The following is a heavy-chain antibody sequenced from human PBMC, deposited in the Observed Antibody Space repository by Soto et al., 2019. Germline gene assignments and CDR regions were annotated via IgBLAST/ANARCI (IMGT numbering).Heavy chain of an antibody. CDR2: IYYSGST. CDR3: ARRGYYDFWSGYYTLSYFDY. Sequence: QLQLQESGPGLVKPSETLSLTCTVSGGSISSSSYYWGWIRQPPGKGLEWIGSIYYSGSTYYNPSLKSRVTLSVDTSKNQFSRKLSSLTAADTAVYYCARRGYYDFWSGYYTLSYFDYWGQGTLVTVSS. V-gene: IGHV4-39*01. CDR1: GGSISSSSYY. J-gene: IGHJ4*02. D-gene: IGHD3-3*01.